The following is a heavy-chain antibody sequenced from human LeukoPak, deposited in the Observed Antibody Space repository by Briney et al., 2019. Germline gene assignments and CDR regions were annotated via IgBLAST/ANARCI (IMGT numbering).Heavy chain of an antibody. CDR3: ARGRAYYDILTGYPRGGFDY. V-gene: IGHV4-59*12. J-gene: IGHJ4*02. CDR2: IYYSGST. CDR1: GGSISSYY. D-gene: IGHD3-9*01. Sequence: SETLSLTCTVSGGSISSYYWSWIRQPPGKGLEWIGYIYYSGSTNYNPSLKSRVTISVDTSKNQFSLKLSSVTAADTAVYYCARGRAYYDILTGYPRGGFDYWGQGTLVTVSS.